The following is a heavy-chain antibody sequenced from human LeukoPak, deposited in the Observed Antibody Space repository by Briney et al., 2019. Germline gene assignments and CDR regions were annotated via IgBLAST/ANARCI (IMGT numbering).Heavy chain of an antibody. CDR3: ARALNRIDYWYFDL. J-gene: IGHJ2*01. V-gene: IGHV4-39*01. CDR1: GGSISSSSYY. CDR2: IYYSGST. D-gene: IGHD2-15*01. Sequence: NPSETLSLTCTVSGGSISSSSYYWGWIRQPPGKGLEWIGSIYYSGSTYYNPSLKSRVTISVDTSKNQFSLKLSSVTAADTAVYYCARALNRIDYWYFDLWGRGTLVTVSS.